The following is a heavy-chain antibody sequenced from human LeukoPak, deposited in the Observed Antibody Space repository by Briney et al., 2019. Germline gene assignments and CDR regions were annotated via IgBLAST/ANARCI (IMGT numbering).Heavy chain of an antibody. CDR1: GFTFSSYW. Sequence: GGSLRLSCAASGFTFSSYWMGWVRQAPGKGLEWVANIKPDGGETYYVDSVKGRFTISRDNAKNSLCLQMNSLRDEDTAVYYCAREGSGNYFYYFDDWGQGTLVTVSS. V-gene: IGHV3-7*01. D-gene: IGHD4-11*01. CDR3: AREGSGNYFYYFDD. J-gene: IGHJ4*02. CDR2: IKPDGGET.